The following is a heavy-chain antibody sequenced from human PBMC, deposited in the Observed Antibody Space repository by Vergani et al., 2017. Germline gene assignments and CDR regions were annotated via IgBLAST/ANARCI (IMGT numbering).Heavy chain of an antibody. CDR1: GYTLTDYW. D-gene: IGHD2-2*01. J-gene: IGHJ4*02. CDR3: ARGLIVTSAQGGD. Sequence: DVQLVQSGAEVKKPGTTVKISCKVSGYTLTDYWMHWLQQAPGKGLEWMGAVDPEDGETVYAEKFQARVTITADTSRDTVYLELNSLRSDDTALYYCARGLIVTSAQGGDWGQGTLVTVSS. V-gene: IGHV1-69-2*01. CDR2: VDPEDGET.